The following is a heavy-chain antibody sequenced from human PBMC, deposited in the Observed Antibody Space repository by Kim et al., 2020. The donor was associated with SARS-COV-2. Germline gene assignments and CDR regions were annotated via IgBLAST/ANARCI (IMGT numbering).Heavy chain of an antibody. CDR1: GGSISSSRSYY. CDR3: ATMGTHWYFDL. CDR2: IYYSGNT. V-gene: IGHV4-39*01. Sequence: SETLSLTCTVSGGSISSSRSYYWGGIRQPPGKGLEWIGSIYYSGNTYYNPSLKSRVTISVDTSKNQFSLKLRSVTAADTAGHYCATMGTHWYFDLWGRVT. J-gene: IGHJ2*01. D-gene: IGHD7-27*01.